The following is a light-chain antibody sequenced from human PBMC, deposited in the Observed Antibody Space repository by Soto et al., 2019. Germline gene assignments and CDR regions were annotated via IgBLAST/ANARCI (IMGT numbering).Light chain of an antibody. J-gene: IGKJ1*01. CDR3: QQYNNWPRT. Sequence: EIVMTQSPATLSVSPGERATLSCGASQSVSSNLAWYQQKPGQAPRFLIYGASTRATGIPARFSGSGSGTEFTLTISSLQSEDFAVYYCQQYNNWPRTSGQGTKVDIK. CDR2: GAS. CDR1: QSVSSN. V-gene: IGKV3-15*01.